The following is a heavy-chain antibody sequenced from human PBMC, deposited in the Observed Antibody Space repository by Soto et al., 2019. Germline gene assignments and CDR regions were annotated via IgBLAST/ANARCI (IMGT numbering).Heavy chain of an antibody. CDR2: ISSSSSYI. D-gene: IGHD2-21*01. CDR1: GFTFSSYS. CDR3: AREVTYCGGDPYPLDY. V-gene: IGHV3-21*01. J-gene: IGHJ4*02. Sequence: PGGSLRLCCSTSGFTFSSYSMSWVRQAPGKGLEKGTSISSSSSYIYYADSVKGRFTISRDNAKNSLYLQMNSLRAEDSAVYYCAREVTYCGGDPYPLDYWGQGTLVTVSS.